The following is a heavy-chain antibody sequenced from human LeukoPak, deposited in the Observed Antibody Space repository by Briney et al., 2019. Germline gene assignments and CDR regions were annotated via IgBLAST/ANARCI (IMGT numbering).Heavy chain of an antibody. CDR2: INHSGST. CDR3: ARGGVILRSRGRFDP. Sequence: PSETLSLTCAVYGGSFSGYYWSWIRQPPGKGLEWIGEINHSGSTNYNPSLKSRVTISVDTSKNQFSLKLSSVTAADTAVYYCARGGVILRSRGRFDPWGQGTLVTVSS. CDR1: GGSFSGYY. D-gene: IGHD5-12*01. V-gene: IGHV4-34*01. J-gene: IGHJ5*02.